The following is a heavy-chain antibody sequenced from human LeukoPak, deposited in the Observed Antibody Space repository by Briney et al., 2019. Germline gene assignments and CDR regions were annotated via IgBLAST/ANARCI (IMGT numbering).Heavy chain of an antibody. J-gene: IGHJ6*02. CDR1: GFTFSNYA. CDR3: AKGVVAATNAAYYGMDV. CDR2: ISYDESDK. D-gene: IGHD2-15*01. V-gene: IGHV3-30*04. Sequence: GRSLRLSCAASGFTFSNYAMHWVRQAPGKGLEWVAVISYDESDKYYADSVKGRFTISRDNSKNTLYLQMNSLRPEDTAVYYCAKGVVAATNAAYYGMDVWGQGTTVTVSS.